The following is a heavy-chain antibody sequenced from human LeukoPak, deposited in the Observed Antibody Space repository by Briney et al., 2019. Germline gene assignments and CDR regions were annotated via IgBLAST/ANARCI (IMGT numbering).Heavy chain of an antibody. CDR3: ARSWSSGWFFDY. V-gene: IGHV4-61*01. CDR2: IYYSGST. J-gene: IGHJ4*02. D-gene: IGHD6-19*01. CDR1: GGSVSSGSFY. Sequence: SETLSLTCTVSGGSVSSGSFYWSWIRQPPGKGLEWIGYIYYSGSTNYNPSLKSRVTISVDTSKNQFSLKLSSVTAADAAVHFCARSWSSGWFFDYWGQGTLVTVSS.